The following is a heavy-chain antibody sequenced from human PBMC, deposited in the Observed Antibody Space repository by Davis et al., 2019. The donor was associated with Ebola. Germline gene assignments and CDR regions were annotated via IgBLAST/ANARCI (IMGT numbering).Heavy chain of an antibody. Sequence: SCKASGGTFSSYAMNWVRQAPGKGLEWVGFIRSKGYGGKTQYAASVRGRFTISRDDSKSIAYLQMNSLKASDTAMYYCARRAAVAYDRVWGISRHDAFDIWGQGTLVSVSS. CDR1: GGTFSSYA. J-gene: IGHJ3*02. V-gene: IGHV3-49*04. CDR3: ARRAAVAYDRVWGISRHDAFDI. D-gene: IGHD3-16*01. CDR2: IRSKGYGGKT.